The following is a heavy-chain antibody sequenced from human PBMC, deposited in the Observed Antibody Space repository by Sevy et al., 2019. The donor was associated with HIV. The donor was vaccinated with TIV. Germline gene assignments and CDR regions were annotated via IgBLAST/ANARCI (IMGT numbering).Heavy chain of an antibody. Sequence: GEALKISCKGSGYSFTSYWIGWVRQMPGKGLEWMGIIYPGDSDTRYSPSFQGQVTISADKSISTAYLQWSSLKASDTAMYYCARQAYSGGEYFQHWGQGTLVTVSS. J-gene: IGHJ1*01. CDR2: IYPGDSDT. V-gene: IGHV5-51*01. D-gene: IGHD4-4*01. CDR1: GYSFTSYW. CDR3: ARQAYSGGEYFQH.